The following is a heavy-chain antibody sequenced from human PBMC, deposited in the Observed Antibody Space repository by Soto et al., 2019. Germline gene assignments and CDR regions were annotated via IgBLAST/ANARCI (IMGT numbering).Heavy chain of an antibody. Sequence: PSDTLSLTCAVSGGSISSSNWCSWVRQPPGKGLEWIGEIYRSGSTNYNPSLKSRVTIPGDKSKNQFSLKLRSVTAADTAVYYCARGGGIVVVTAPYDHWGQGTLVTVSS. CDR3: ARGGGIVVVTAPYDH. D-gene: IGHD2-21*02. CDR2: IYRSGST. J-gene: IGHJ4*02. CDR1: GGSISSSNW. V-gene: IGHV4-4*02.